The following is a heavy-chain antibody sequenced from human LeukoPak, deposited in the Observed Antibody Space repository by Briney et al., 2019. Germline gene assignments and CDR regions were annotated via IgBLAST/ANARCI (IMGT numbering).Heavy chain of an antibody. Sequence: PGGTLRLSCAASGFTFSSYSMNWVRQAPGKGLEWVSSITSSSSYIYYADSVKGRFTISRDNAKNSLYLQMNSLRAEDTAVYYCAELGITMIGGVWGKGTTVTISS. CDR3: AELGITMIGGV. J-gene: IGHJ6*04. D-gene: IGHD3-10*02. CDR1: GFTFSSYS. CDR2: ITSSSSYI. V-gene: IGHV3-21*01.